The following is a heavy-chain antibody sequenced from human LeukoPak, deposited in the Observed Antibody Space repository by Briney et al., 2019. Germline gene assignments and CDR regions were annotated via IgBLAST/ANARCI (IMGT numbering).Heavy chain of an antibody. CDR3: AKGYCSSTSCYARFDY. J-gene: IGHJ4*02. V-gene: IGHV3-23*01. CDR2: ISGSGGST. CDR1: GFTFSGYA. Sequence: PGGSLRLSCAASGFTFSGYAMSWVRQAPGKGLEWVSAISGSGGSTYYADSVKGRFTISRDNSKNTLYLQMNSLRAEDTAVYYCAKGYCSSTSCYARFDYWGQGTLVTVSS. D-gene: IGHD2-2*01.